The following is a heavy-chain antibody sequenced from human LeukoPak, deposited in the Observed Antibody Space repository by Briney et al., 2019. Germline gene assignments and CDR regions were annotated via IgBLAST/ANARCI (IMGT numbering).Heavy chain of an antibody. Sequence: SETLSLTCTVSGVSISSYSWSWVRQPPGKGLEWIGYIYYSGSTNYNPSLKSRVTISVDTSKNQFSLKLSSVTAADTAVYYCARDGPQHRHVKYYDSCRSPMWRRGTLLTVSS. CDR1: GVSISSYS. CDR3: ARDGPQHRHVKYYDSCRSPM. J-gene: IGHJ4*02. CDR2: IYYSGST. D-gene: IGHD3-16*01. V-gene: IGHV4-59*01.